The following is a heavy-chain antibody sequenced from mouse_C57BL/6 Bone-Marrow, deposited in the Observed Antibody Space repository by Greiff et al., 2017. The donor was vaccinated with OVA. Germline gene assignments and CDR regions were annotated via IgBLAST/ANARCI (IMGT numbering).Heavy chain of an antibody. CDR3: ASLYSNYAMDY. Sequence: EVKLLESGGGLVQPGGSLSLSCAASGFTFTDYYMSWVRQPPGKALEWLGFIRNKANGYTTEYSASGKCRFTISIDNSQSILYLQMNALTAEDSATYYCASLYSNYAMDYWGQGTSVTVST. J-gene: IGHJ4*01. CDR1: GFTFTDYY. CDR2: IRNKANGYTT. V-gene: IGHV7-3*01. D-gene: IGHD2-5*01.